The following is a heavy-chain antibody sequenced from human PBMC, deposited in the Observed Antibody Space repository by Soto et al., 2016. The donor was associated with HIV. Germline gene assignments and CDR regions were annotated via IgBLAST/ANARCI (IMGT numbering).Heavy chain of an antibody. CDR1: GFTFNSHG. D-gene: IGHD3-10*01. V-gene: IGHV3-33*01. Sequence: VQLVESGGGVVQPGRSLRLSCITSGFTFNSHGMHWVRQAPGKGLEWVAVIWYDGSNKYYADSVRGRFTISRDNSNNTLYLQMNSLGXEDTAVYYCTRLPEITSGFGELNFDYVGPGNPGHRLL. CDR2: IWYDGSNK. CDR3: TRLPEITSGFGELNFDY. J-gene: IGHJ4*02.